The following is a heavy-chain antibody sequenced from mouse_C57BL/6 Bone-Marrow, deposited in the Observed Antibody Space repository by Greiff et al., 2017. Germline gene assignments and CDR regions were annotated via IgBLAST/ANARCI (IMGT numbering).Heavy chain of an antibody. CDR2: IDPSDSYT. CDR3: AKDYGSSYDWYFDV. Sequence: QVQLQQPGAELVMPGASVKLSCKASGYTFTSYWMHWVKQRPGPGLEWIGEIDPSDSYTNYNQKFKGKSTLTVDKSSSTAYMQLSSLTSEDSAVYYCAKDYGSSYDWYFDVWGTGTTVTVSS. J-gene: IGHJ1*03. CDR1: GYTFTSYW. V-gene: IGHV1-69*01. D-gene: IGHD1-1*01.